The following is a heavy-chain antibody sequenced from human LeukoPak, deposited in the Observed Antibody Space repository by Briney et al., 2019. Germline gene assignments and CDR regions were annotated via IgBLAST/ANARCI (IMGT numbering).Heavy chain of an antibody. CDR1: GFTFSSYS. J-gene: IGHJ4*02. CDR3: ARDRPHSGYDFDS. Sequence: GGSLRLSCAASGFTFSSYSLNWVRQAPGKGLEWLSYITSDSSSIFYADAVKGRFTISRDNARNSLFLQMNSLRAEDTAIYYCARDRPHSGYDFDSWGQGTLVTVSS. D-gene: IGHD5-12*01. CDR2: ITSDSSSI. V-gene: IGHV3-48*01.